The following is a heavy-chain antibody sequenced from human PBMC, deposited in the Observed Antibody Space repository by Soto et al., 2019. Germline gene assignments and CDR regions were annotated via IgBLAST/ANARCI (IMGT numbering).Heavy chain of an antibody. CDR2: INPNSGGT. Sequence: VASLKVSCKASGYTFTGYYMHWVRQAPGQGLEWMGWINPNSGGTNYAQKFQGWVTMTRDTSISTAYMELSRLRSDDTAVYYCAIPLRRSSGWYVNYGMDVWGQGTTVTVSS. V-gene: IGHV1-2*04. J-gene: IGHJ6*02. CDR1: GYTFTGYY. CDR3: AIPLRRSSGWYVNYGMDV. D-gene: IGHD6-19*01.